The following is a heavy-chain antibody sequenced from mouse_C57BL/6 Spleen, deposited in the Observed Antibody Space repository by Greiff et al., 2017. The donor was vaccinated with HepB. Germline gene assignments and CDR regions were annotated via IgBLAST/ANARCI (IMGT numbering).Heavy chain of an antibody. J-gene: IGHJ2*01. CDR3: ARRGQLRLRGLDY. CDR1: GYTFTDYY. V-gene: IGHV1-26*01. D-gene: IGHD3-2*02. CDR2: INPNNGGT. Sequence: VQLQQSGPELVKPGASVKISCKASGYTFTDYYMNWVKQSHGKSLEWIGDINPNNGGTSYNQKFKCKATLTVDKSSSTAYMELRSLTSEDSAVYYCARRGQLRLRGLDYWGQGTTLTVSS.